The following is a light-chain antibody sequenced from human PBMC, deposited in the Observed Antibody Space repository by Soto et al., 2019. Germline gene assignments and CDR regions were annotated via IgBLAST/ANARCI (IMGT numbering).Light chain of an antibody. J-gene: IGKJ4*01. V-gene: IGKV3-11*01. CDR2: DAS. Sequence: EIVLTQSPVTLSLSPGERVTLSCRASQSVSTYLGWYQQKPGQAPRLLIYDASNRATGIPARFSGSGSGTDFTLTISSLEPEDFAVYYCQQRSNWPLTFGGGTKVDIK. CDR1: QSVSTY. CDR3: QQRSNWPLT.